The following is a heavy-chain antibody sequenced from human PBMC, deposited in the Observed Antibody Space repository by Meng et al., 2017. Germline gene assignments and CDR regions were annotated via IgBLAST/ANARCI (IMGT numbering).Heavy chain of an antibody. J-gene: IGHJ4*02. Sequence: EWGGCVAQRGSARRLPCESGGCTGSAYCMSGVRQDPGRGLVWVAVIRYDRSNKYYADSVKGRFPISGDNSKNTLYLQMNSLRAEDTAVYYCARFVYSSGWSFDYWGQGTLVTVSS. CDR3: ARFVYSSGWSFDY. V-gene: IGHV3-33*07. CDR1: GCTGSAYC. CDR2: IRYDRSNK. D-gene: IGHD6-19*01.